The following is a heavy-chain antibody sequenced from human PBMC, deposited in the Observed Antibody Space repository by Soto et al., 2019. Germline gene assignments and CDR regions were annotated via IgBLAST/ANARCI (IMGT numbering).Heavy chain of an antibody. D-gene: IGHD2-2*01. CDR2: IDPSDSYT. Sequence: GESLKISFKGSRYSFTSYWISWVRQMPGKALEWMGRIDPSDSYTNYSPSFEGHVTSSADKSISTAYLQWSSLKASDTAMYYCARHGAGYCSRTSCQNYYYYGMDVWGQGTTVTVSS. CDR1: RYSFTSYW. J-gene: IGHJ6*02. V-gene: IGHV5-10-1*01. CDR3: ARHGAGYCSRTSCQNYYYYGMDV.